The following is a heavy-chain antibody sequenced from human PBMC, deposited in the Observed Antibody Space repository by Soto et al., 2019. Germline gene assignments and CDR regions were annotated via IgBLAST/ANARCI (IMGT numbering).Heavy chain of an antibody. CDR3: TSVTFGGVDLAH. CDR2: IYFNGNT. D-gene: IGHD3-16*01. J-gene: IGHJ4*02. V-gene: IGHV4-59*01. CDR1: AASFSKYY. Sequence: SVTLSLTCSVAAASFSKYYWSWIRQPPGKGLEWIGYIYFNGNTNYNPSLKTRVTMSIDTSEKQISLKLRSVTAADTAMYYCTSVTFGGVDLAHWDRGTLVTSSS.